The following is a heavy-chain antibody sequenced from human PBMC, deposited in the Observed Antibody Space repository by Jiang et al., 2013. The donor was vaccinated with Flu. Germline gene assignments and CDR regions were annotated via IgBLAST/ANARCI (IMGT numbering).Heavy chain of an antibody. Sequence: GKALEWLALIYWDDDKRYSPSLKSRLTITKDTSKNQVVLTMTNMDPVDTATYYCAHRTTYYYDSSGYYIVWGQGTLVTVSS. D-gene: IGHD3-22*01. V-gene: IGHV2-5*02. CDR3: AHRTTYYYDSSGYYIV. J-gene: IGHJ4*02. CDR2: IYWDDDK.